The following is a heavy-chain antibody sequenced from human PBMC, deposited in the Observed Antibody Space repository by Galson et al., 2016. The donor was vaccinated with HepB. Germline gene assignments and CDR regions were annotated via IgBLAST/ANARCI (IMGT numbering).Heavy chain of an antibody. CDR3: ARGNTYYDILGLNWFDP. CDR2: ISSSSNTI. D-gene: IGHD3-9*01. Sequence: SLRLSCAASGFTFSRHSVNWVRQAPGKGLEWISSISSSSNTIYYADSVKGRFTISRDNAKNSLYLQMNSLRDEETAVYYCARGNTYYDILGLNWFDPWGQGTLVTVSS. J-gene: IGHJ5*02. V-gene: IGHV3-48*02. CDR1: GFTFSRHS.